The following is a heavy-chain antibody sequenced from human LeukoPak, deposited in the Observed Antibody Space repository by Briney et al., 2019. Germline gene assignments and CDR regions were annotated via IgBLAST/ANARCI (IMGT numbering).Heavy chain of an antibody. CDR2: ISAYNGNT. CDR1: GYTFTSYD. D-gene: IGHD1-26*01. V-gene: IGHV1-18*01. Sequence: GASVKVSCKASGYTFTSYDINWVRQAPGQGLEWMGWISAYNGNTNYAQKLQGRVTMTTDTSTSTAYMELRSLRSDDTAVYYCARSQLGGSYYLYYYYMDVWGKGTTVTVSS. J-gene: IGHJ6*03. CDR3: ARSQLGGSYYLYYYYMDV.